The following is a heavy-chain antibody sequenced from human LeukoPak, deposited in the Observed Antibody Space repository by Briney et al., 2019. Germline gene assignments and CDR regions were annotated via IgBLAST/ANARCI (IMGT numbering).Heavy chain of an antibody. CDR2: IYYSGST. V-gene: IGHV4-59*08. CDR1: GGSISSYY. CDR3: ARLGYCSGGSCYRGNNWFDP. Sequence: SETLSLTCTVSGGSISSYYWSWIRQPPGKGLEWIGYIYYSGSTNYNPSLKSRVTISVDTSKNQFSLKLSSVTAADTAVYYCARLGYCSGGSCYRGNNWFDPWGRGTLVTVSS. D-gene: IGHD2-15*01. J-gene: IGHJ5*02.